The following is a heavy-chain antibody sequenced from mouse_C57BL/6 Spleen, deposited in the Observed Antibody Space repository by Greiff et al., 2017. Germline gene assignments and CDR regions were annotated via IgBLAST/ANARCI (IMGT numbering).Heavy chain of an antibody. Sequence: EVQLVQSGGGLVKPGGSLKLSCAASGFTFSSYAMSWVRQTPEQRLEWVANISDGGSCTYYPENVKGRFTITRDNATNNPYMQVSLLKSEDTAVDYSSKYYYSYDYALDDWGQGTSVTVSS. CDR1: GFTFSSYA. CDR2: ISDGGSCT. J-gene: IGHJ4*01. V-gene: IGHV5-4*01. D-gene: IGHD2-12*01. CDR3: SKYYYSYDYALDD.